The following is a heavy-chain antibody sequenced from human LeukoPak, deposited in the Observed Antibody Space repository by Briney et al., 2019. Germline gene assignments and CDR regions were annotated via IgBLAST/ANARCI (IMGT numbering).Heavy chain of an antibody. Sequence: GASVKVSCKAPGYTFTGYYMHWVRQAPGQGLEWMGWINPNSGGTNYAQKFQGRVTMTRDTSISTAYMELSRLRSDDTAVYYCARGVTIFGVVSRGDAFDIWGQGTMVTVSS. CDR2: INPNSGGT. D-gene: IGHD3-3*01. CDR1: GYTFTGYY. CDR3: ARGVTIFGVVSRGDAFDI. J-gene: IGHJ3*02. V-gene: IGHV1-2*02.